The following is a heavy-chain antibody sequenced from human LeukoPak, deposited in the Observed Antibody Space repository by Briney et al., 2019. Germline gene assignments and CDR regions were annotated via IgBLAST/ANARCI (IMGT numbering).Heavy chain of an antibody. CDR1: GYTFTSYG. J-gene: IGHJ5*02. Sequence: ASVKVSCKASGYTFTSYGISWVRQAPGQGLEWMGWISAYNGNTNYAQKLQGRVTMTTDTSTSTAYMELRSLRSDDTAVYYCARLRFGLNWFDPWGQEPWSPSPQ. CDR2: ISAYNGNT. D-gene: IGHD3/OR15-3a*01. CDR3: ARLRFGLNWFDP. V-gene: IGHV1-18*01.